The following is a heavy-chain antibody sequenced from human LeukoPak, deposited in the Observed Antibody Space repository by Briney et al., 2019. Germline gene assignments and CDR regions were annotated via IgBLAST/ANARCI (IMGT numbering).Heavy chain of an antibody. CDR2: INPNSGGT. CDR3: ARALREHYDSSGYPNWFDP. CDR1: GYTFTGYY. D-gene: IGHD3-22*01. Sequence: ASVKVSCKASGYTFTGYYMHWVRQAPGQGLEWMGWINPNSGGTNYAQKFQGWVTMTRDTSISTAYMELSRLRSDDTAVYYCARALREHYDSSGYPNWFDPWGQGTLVTVSS. V-gene: IGHV1-2*04. J-gene: IGHJ5*02.